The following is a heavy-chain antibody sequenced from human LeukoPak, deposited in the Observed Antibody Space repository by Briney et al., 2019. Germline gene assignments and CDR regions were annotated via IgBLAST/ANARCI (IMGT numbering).Heavy chain of an antibody. CDR2: INWNGGST. CDR3: TRDRYSSGWYAFDI. J-gene: IGHJ3*02. Sequence: GGSLRLSCAASGFTFDDYGMSWVRQAPGKGLEWVSGINWNGGSTGYADSVKGRFTISRDNAKNSLYLQMNSLRAEDTALYYCTRDRYSSGWYAFDIWGQGTMVTVSP. CDR1: GFTFDDYG. V-gene: IGHV3-20*04. D-gene: IGHD6-19*01.